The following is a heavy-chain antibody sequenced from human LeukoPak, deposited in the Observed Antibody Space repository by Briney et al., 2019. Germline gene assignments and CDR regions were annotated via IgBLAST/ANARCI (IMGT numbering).Heavy chain of an antibody. D-gene: IGHD3-22*01. CDR1: GFTFSSYS. CDR2: ISSSSSTI. Sequence: PGGSLRLSCAASGFTFSSYSMNWVRQAPGKGLEWVSYISSSSSTIYYADSVKGRFTISRDNAKNSLYLQMNSLRAEDTAVYYCARDYKGYYDSSGYRTPFDYWGQGTLVTVSS. CDR3: ARDYKGYYDSSGYRTPFDY. J-gene: IGHJ4*02. V-gene: IGHV3-48*04.